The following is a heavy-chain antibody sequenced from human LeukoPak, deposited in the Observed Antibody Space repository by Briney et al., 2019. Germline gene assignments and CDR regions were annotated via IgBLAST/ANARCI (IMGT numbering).Heavy chain of an antibody. J-gene: IGHJ3*02. Sequence: SVNVSCKASGGTFSSYAISGVRQAPGQGLEWMGGIIPIFGTANYAQKFQGRVTITADESSSTAYMELSRLRSEDTAVYYCASMIPPGSFDAFDIWGQGTMVTASS. CDR2: IIPIFGTA. CDR3: ASMIPPGSFDAFDI. CDR1: GGTFSSYA. D-gene: IGHD3-22*01. V-gene: IGHV1-69*13.